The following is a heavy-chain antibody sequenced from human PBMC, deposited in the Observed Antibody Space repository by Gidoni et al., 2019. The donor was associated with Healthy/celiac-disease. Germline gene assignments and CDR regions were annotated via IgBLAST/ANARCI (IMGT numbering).Heavy chain of an antibody. Sequence: EVQLVESGGGLVKPGGSLRLSCAASGFPFSNAWMSWVRQAPGKGLEWVGRIKSKTDGGTTDYAAPVKGRFTISRDDSKNTLYLQMNSLKTEDTAVYYCTADYTTRIRGYWGQGTLVTVSS. V-gene: IGHV3-15*01. CDR3: TADYTTRIRGY. CDR1: GFPFSNAW. J-gene: IGHJ4*02. D-gene: IGHD2-15*01. CDR2: IKSKTDGGTT.